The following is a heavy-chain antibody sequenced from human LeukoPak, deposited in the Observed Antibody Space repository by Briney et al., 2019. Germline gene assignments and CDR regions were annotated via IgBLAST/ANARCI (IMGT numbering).Heavy chain of an antibody. J-gene: IGHJ3*01. V-gene: IGHV3-48*03. CDR1: GLSFSGPE. D-gene: IGHD5-18*01. CDR3: VTGTVAGYNYGIYEAFDL. CDR2: MSSSGKTM. Sequence: GGSLSLSCVVSGLSFSGPEMNWVRQPPGKGLEWVAVMSSSGKTMYYADSVKGRFSITRDSTTDTLSLQIDSLRAEDTAIDYCVTGTVAGYNYGIYEAFDLWGQGTMVAVSS.